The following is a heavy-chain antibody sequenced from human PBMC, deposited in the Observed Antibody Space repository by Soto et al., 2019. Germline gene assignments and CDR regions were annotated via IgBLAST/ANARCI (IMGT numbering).Heavy chain of an antibody. CDR2: ISGSGGSA. J-gene: IGHJ4*02. CDR1: GFTFSSYA. V-gene: IGHV3-23*01. D-gene: IGHD3-9*01. Sequence: GGSLRLSCAASGFTFSSYAMSWVRQAPGKGLEWVSAISGSGGSAYYADSVKGRFTISRDNSKNTLYLQMNSLRAEDTAVYYYAKGIPVLRYFDWLSFNDYWGQGTLVTVSS. CDR3: AKGIPVLRYFDWLSFNDY.